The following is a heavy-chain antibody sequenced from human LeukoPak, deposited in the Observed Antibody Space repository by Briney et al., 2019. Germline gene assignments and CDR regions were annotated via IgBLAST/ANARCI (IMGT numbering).Heavy chain of an antibody. CDR3: ARDPSSWAYDY. Sequence: PSETLSLTCTVSGGSISNYYWSWIRQPPGKGLEWIGYIFYTGSTNYNPSLRSRVTISVDTSKNQFSLKLSSVTAADTAVYYCARDPSSWAYDYWGQGTLVTVSS. D-gene: IGHD6-13*01. V-gene: IGHV4-59*12. CDR1: GGSISNYY. CDR2: IFYTGST. J-gene: IGHJ4*02.